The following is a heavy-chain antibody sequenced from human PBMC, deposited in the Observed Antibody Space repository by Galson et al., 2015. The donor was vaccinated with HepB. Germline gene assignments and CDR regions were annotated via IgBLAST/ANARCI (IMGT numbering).Heavy chain of an antibody. CDR1: GGSISSSSYY. Sequence: LSXTCTVSGGSISSSSYYWGWIRQPPGKGLEWIGSIYYSGSTYYNPSLKSRVTISVDTSKNQFSLKLSSVTAADTAVYYCAGQQRVRGGILWFGEPLDYWGQGTLVTVSS. V-gene: IGHV4-39*01. J-gene: IGHJ4*02. D-gene: IGHD3-10*01. CDR3: AGQQRVRGGILWFGEPLDY. CDR2: IYYSGST.